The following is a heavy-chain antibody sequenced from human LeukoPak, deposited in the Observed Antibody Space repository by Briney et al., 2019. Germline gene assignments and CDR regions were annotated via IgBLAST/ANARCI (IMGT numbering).Heavy chain of an antibody. Sequence: GASVKVSCKVSGYTLTELSMHWVRQAPGKGLEWMGGFDPEDGETIYAQKFQGRVTMTEDTSTDTAYMELSSLRSEDTAVYYCARVGSNYYDQGSTGSFDIWGQGTMVTVSS. J-gene: IGHJ3*02. CDR2: FDPEDGET. CDR3: ARVGSNYYDQGSTGSFDI. D-gene: IGHD3-22*01. CDR1: GYTLTELS. V-gene: IGHV1-24*01.